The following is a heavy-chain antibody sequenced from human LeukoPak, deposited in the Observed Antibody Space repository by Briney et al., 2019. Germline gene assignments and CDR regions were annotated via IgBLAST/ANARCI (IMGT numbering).Heavy chain of an antibody. Sequence: GGSLRLSCAASGFTFSSYWMHWVRQAPGKGLVWVSRINSDGSTKSYADSVKGRFSISRLNAKETLYLQMNSLRVEDTAVYYCARGTDDIDIWGQGTLVTVSS. CDR2: INSDGSTK. V-gene: IGHV3-74*01. J-gene: IGHJ3*02. CDR3: ARGTDDIDI. CDR1: GFTFSSYW. D-gene: IGHD3-9*01.